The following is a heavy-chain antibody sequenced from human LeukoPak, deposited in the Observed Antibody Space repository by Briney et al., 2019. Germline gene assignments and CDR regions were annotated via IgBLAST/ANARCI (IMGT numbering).Heavy chain of an antibody. CDR1: GFTFSSYG. Sequence: PGRSLRLSCAAPGFTFSSYGMHWVRQAPGKGLEWVAVISYDGSNKYYADSVKGRFTISRDNSKNTLYLQMNSLRAEDTAVYYCAKDADYYDSSGYYFGLHYGMDVWGQGTTVTVSS. V-gene: IGHV3-30*18. CDR3: AKDADYYDSSGYYFGLHYGMDV. CDR2: ISYDGSNK. J-gene: IGHJ6*02. D-gene: IGHD3-22*01.